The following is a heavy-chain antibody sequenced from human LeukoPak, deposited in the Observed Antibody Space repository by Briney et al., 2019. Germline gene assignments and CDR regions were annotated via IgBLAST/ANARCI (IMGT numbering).Heavy chain of an antibody. CDR3: ARGSKAAPGTFDY. D-gene: IGHD6-13*01. J-gene: IGHJ4*02. CDR1: GGSISSSSYY. Sequence: PSETLSLTCTVSGGSISSSSYYWGWIRQPPGTGLEWIGYIYYTGSTDYNPSLKSRVAISVDTSKNQFSLKLSSVTAADTAVYYCARGSKAAPGTFDYWGQGTLVTVSS. CDR2: IYYTGST. V-gene: IGHV4-61*05.